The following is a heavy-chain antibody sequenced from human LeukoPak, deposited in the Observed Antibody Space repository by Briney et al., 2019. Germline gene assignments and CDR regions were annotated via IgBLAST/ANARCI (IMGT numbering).Heavy chain of an antibody. CDR3: ARRIVVVVTATLGWFDP. V-gene: IGHV4-39*07. CDR2: IYYSGST. CDR1: GGSISSSSYY. Sequence: SETLSLTCTVSGGSISSSSYYWGWIRQPPGKGLEWIGSIYYSGSTYYNPSLKSRVTISVDTSKNQFSLRLSSVTAADTAVYYCARRIVVVVTATLGWFDPWGQGTLVTVSS. J-gene: IGHJ5*02. D-gene: IGHD2-15*01.